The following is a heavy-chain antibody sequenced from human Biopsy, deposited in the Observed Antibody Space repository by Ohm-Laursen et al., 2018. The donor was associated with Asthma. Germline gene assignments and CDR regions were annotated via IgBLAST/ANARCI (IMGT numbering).Heavy chain of an antibody. CDR1: GGSINNFY. CDR3: ARGVDRVTGLLDHFDS. D-gene: IGHD2-21*02. V-gene: IGHV4-59*07. Sequence: SDTLSLTCTVSGGSINNFYWSWIRQPPGKGLESIGHVYYSGSTDYNPSLMSRVTISIDASKNQFSLKLTSVTAADTAVYYCARGVDRVTGLLDHFDSWGQGTLVTVSS. CDR2: VYYSGST. J-gene: IGHJ4*02.